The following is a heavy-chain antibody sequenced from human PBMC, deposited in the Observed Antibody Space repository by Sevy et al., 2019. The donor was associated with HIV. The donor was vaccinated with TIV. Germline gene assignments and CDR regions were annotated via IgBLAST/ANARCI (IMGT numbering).Heavy chain of an antibody. Sequence: GGSLRLSCAASGFTFSGSAMHWVRQASGKGLEWVGRIRSKANSYATAYAASVKGRFTISRDDSKNTAYLQMNSLKTGDTAGYYCTIGYCSGGSCPPGYYYYYMDVWGKGTTVTVSS. V-gene: IGHV3-73*01. CDR3: TIGYCSGGSCPPGYYYYYMDV. CDR2: IRSKANSYAT. J-gene: IGHJ6*03. CDR1: GFTFSGSA. D-gene: IGHD2-15*01.